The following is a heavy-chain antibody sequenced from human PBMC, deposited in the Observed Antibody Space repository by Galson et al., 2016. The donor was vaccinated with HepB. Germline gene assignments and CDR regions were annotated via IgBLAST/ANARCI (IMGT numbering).Heavy chain of an antibody. Sequence: SETLSLTCAVSGGSIGSSTWWTWVRQPPGKGLEWIGEIYHSESPNYNPSLKSRVTISVDKSKNQFSLNLTSVTAADTAVYYCARKPPPVAYYGLDVWGQGTAVTVSS. CDR2: IYHSESP. J-gene: IGHJ6*02. CDR1: GGSIGSSTW. V-gene: IGHV4-4*02. CDR3: ARKPPPVAYYGLDV.